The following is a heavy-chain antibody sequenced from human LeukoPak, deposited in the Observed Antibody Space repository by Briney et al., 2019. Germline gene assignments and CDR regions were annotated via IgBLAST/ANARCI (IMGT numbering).Heavy chain of an antibody. CDR2: INPNSGGT. V-gene: IGHV1-2*02. CDR1: GYTFTGYY. J-gene: IGHJ4*02. Sequence: ASVKVSCKASGYTFTGYYMHWVRQAPGQGLEWMGWINPNSGGTNYAQKFQGRVTMTRDTSISTAYMELCRLRSDDTAVYYCARAEIVGATRVPFDYWGQGTLVTVSS. D-gene: IGHD1-26*01. CDR3: ARAEIVGATRVPFDY.